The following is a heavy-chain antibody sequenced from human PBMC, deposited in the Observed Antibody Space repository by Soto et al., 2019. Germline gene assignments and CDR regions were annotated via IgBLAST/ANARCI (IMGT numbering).Heavy chain of an antibody. J-gene: IGHJ3*02. CDR1: GGSISNYY. CDR3: GRDRCNGGSCYNFAFDI. D-gene: IGHD2-15*01. CDR2: IYYSGST. V-gene: IGHV4-59*01. Sequence: SETLSLTCTVSGGSISNYYWSWIRQPPGKGLEWIGYIYYSGSTNYNPSLKSRVTISVDTSKNQFSLKLSSVTAADTAVYYCGRDRCNGGSCYNFAFDIWGQGTMVTVSS.